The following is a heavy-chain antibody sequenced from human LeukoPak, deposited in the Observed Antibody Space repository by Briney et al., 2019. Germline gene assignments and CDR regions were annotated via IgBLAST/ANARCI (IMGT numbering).Heavy chain of an antibody. CDR3: ARELSSSCGFDY. J-gene: IGHJ4*02. V-gene: IGHV1-69*01. D-gene: IGHD6-13*01. Sequence: GSSVKVSCKASGGTFSSYAISWVRQAPGQGLVWMGGIIPIFGTANYAQKFQGRVTITADESTSTAYMELSSLRSEDTAVYYCARELSSSCGFDYWGQGTLVTVSS. CDR2: IIPIFGTA. CDR1: GGTFSSYA.